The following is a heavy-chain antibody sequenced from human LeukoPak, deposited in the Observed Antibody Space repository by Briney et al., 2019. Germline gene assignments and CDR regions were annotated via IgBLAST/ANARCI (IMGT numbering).Heavy chain of an antibody. CDR3: ARLGTNYSPTYIATYYYYGMDV. J-gene: IGHJ6*02. D-gene: IGHD4/OR15-4a*01. Sequence: SETLSLTCAVSGGSFSGYSYNWIRQTPGKGLEWIGKIDLGGITSHRPSLKSRVTMSIDASNNEFSLVLTSVTAADTAVYYCARLGTNYSPTYIATYYYYGMDVWGQGTTVTVSS. CDR2: IDLGGIT. V-gene: IGHV4-34*01. CDR1: GGSFSGYS.